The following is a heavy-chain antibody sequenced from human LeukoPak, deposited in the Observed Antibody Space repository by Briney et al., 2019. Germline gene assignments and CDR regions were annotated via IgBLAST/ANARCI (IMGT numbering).Heavy chain of an antibody. CDR3: ASVPADEERYGMDV. D-gene: IGHD2-2*01. J-gene: IGHJ6*02. V-gene: IGHV1-46*01. CDR2: INPSGGSI. CDR1: GYTFTSYY. Sequence: GASVKVSRKASGYTFTSYYMHWVRQAPGQGLEWMGIINPSGGSISYAQKFQGRVTMTRDTSTSTVYMELSSLRSEDTAVYYCASVPADEERYGMDVWGQGTTVTVSS.